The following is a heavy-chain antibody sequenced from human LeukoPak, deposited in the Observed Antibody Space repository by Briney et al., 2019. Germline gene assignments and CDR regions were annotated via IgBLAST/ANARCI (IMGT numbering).Heavy chain of an antibody. D-gene: IGHD6-13*01. CDR1: GFTFSSDW. CDR2: INSDGSST. V-gene: IGHV3-74*01. J-gene: IGHJ4*02. CDR3: ARARIAATGGSKYYFDY. Sequence: GGSLRLACAASGFTFSSDWMHWVRQAPGKGLGWVSRINSDGSSTSYADSVKGRFTISRDNAKNTLYLQMNSLRAEDTAVYYCARARIAATGGSKYYFDYWGQGTLVTVSS.